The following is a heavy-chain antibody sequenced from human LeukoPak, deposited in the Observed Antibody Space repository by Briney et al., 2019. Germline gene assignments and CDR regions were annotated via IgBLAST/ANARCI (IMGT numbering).Heavy chain of an antibody. CDR3: ARDTSGDSSGWSPYFDY. CDR2: IKQDGSEK. Sequence: PGGSLRLSCAASGFTFSSYWMSWVRQAPGKGLEWVANIKQDGSEKYYVDSAKGRFTISRDNAKNSLYLQMNSLRAEDTAVYYCARDTSGDSSGWSPYFDYWGQGTLVTVSS. CDR1: GFTFSSYW. D-gene: IGHD6-19*01. J-gene: IGHJ4*02. V-gene: IGHV3-7*03.